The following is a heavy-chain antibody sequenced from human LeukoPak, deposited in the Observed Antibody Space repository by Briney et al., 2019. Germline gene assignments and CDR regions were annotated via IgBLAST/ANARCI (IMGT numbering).Heavy chain of an antibody. Sequence: SVKVSFKASGGTFSSYAISWVRQAPGQGLEWMGGIIPIFGTANYAQKFQGRVTITTDESTSTAYMELSSLRSEDTAVYYCARTTWGLELTYYMDVWGKGTTVTVSS. CDR3: ARTTWGLELTYYMDV. CDR1: GGTFSSYA. D-gene: IGHD1-7*01. V-gene: IGHV1-69*05. J-gene: IGHJ6*03. CDR2: IIPIFGTA.